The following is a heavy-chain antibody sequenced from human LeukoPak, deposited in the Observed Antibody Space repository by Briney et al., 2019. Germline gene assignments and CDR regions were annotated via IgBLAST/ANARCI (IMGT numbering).Heavy chain of an antibody. CDR2: INSMSDYI. J-gene: IGHJ4*02. V-gene: IGHV3-21*01. Sequence: PGGSLRLSCAASGFTFNSYSMNWVRQAPGKGLEWVSSINSMSDYIYYADSVKGRFTISRDNAKNSLYLQMNSLRAEDTAVYYCARGLNDALDYWGQGTLVTVSS. CDR3: ARGLNDALDY. D-gene: IGHD1-1*01. CDR1: GFTFNSYS.